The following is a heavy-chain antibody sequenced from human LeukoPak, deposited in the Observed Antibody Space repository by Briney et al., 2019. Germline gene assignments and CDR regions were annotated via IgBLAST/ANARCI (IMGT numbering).Heavy chain of an antibody. D-gene: IGHD6-19*01. J-gene: IGHJ4*02. V-gene: IGHV4-39*07. CDR3: ARVGSGWGEIDS. Sequence: PSETLSLTCTASVGSIISSSHYWGWIRQPPGKGLEWIGSIGAIYYSGNTYYNPSLKSRVLISVDTSRNQFSLKLSSVTAADTAVYYCARVGSGWGEIDSWGQGTLVTVSP. CDR2: IGAIYYSGNT. CDR1: VGSIISSSHY.